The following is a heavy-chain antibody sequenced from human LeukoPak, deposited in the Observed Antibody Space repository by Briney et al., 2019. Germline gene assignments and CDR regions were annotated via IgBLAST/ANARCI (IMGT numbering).Heavy chain of an antibody. V-gene: IGHV4-59*01. D-gene: IGHD6-13*01. J-gene: IGHJ6*02. CDR3: ASSIAAAANYYYYGMDV. Sequence: SETLSLTCTVSGGSISSYYWSWIRQPPGKGLEWIGYIYYSGSTNYNPSLKSRVTISVDPSKNQFSLKLSSVTAADTAVYYCASSIAAAANYYYYGMDVWGQGTTVTVSS. CDR1: GGSISSYY. CDR2: IYYSGST.